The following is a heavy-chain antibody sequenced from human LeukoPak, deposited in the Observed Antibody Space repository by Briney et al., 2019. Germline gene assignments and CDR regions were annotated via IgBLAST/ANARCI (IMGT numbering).Heavy chain of an antibody. Sequence: SETLSLTCTVSGGSISPYYWSWIRQPPGKGLEWIGYIHYSGSTNYNPSLKSRVSMSVDTSKNQFSLKLNSVTAADMAVYYCARGNPYYDSSGAFDYWGQGTLVTVSS. CDR1: GGSISPYY. J-gene: IGHJ4*02. V-gene: IGHV4-59*01. CDR3: ARGNPYYDSSGAFDY. CDR2: IHYSGST. D-gene: IGHD3-22*01.